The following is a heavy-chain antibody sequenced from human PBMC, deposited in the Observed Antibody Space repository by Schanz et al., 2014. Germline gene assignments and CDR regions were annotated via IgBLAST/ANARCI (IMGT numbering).Heavy chain of an antibody. D-gene: IGHD2-15*01. J-gene: IGHJ6*02. Sequence: DVQLLESGGGLVQPGGSLRLSCAASGFTFNSYAMTWVRQAPGKGLEWVSSISHSGGSKYYADSVKGRFTISRDNSENTLYLQMNSLSADDTAVFYCAKGMGYCSGGTCYDYYYYGLDVCVQGTTVTVSS. V-gene: IGHV3-23*01. CDR3: AKGMGYCSGGTCYDYYYYGLDV. CDR2: ISHSGGSK. CDR1: GFTFNSYA.